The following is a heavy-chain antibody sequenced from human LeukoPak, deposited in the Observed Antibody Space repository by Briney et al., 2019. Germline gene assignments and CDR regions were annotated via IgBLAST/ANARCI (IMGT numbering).Heavy chain of an antibody. J-gene: IGHJ5*02. CDR3: ARASDTSNDRADWFDP. CDR1: GYTFTGYY. V-gene: IGHV1-2*04. D-gene: IGHD3-22*01. Sequence: ASVKVSCKASGYTFTGYYMHWVRQAPGQGLEWMGWINPNSGGTNYAQKFQGWVTMTRDTSISTAYMELSRLRSDDTAVYYCARASDTSNDRADWFDPWGQGTLVTVSS. CDR2: INPNSGGT.